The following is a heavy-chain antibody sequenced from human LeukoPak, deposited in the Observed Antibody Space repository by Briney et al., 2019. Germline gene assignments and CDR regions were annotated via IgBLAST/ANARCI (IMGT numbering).Heavy chain of an antibody. V-gene: IGHV3-11*04. CDR1: GFTFSDYY. CDR3: ARDSVAGTFIFDY. Sequence: PGGSLRLSCAASGFTFSDYYMSWIRQAPGKGLEWVSYISSSGSTIHYADSVKGRFTISRDNSKNTLYLQMNSLTAEDTAVYYCARDSVAGTFIFDYWGQGTLVTVSS. J-gene: IGHJ4*02. D-gene: IGHD6-19*01. CDR2: ISSSGSTI.